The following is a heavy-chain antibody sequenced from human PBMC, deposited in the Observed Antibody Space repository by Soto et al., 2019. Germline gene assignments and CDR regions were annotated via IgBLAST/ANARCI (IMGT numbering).Heavy chain of an antibody. Sequence: ASVKVSCKASGGTFSSYAISWVRQAPGQGLEWMGGIIPIFGTANYAQKFQGRVTITADESTSTAYMELSSLRSEDTAVYYCARDVLEKRDGYNSDHFDYWGQGTLVTVSS. J-gene: IGHJ4*02. D-gene: IGHD5-12*01. CDR2: IIPIFGTA. CDR1: GGTFSSYA. V-gene: IGHV1-69*13. CDR3: ARDVLEKRDGYNSDHFDY.